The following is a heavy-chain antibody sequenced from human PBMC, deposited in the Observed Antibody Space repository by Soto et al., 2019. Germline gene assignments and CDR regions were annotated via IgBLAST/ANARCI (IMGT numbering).Heavy chain of an antibody. CDR3: ARGPVAGTVLVY. Sequence: QVQLVESGGGVVQPGRSLRLSCAASGFTFSSYGMHWVRQAPGKGLEWVAVIWYDGSNKYYADSVKGRFTISRDNSKNTLYLQMNSLRAEDTAVYYCARGPVAGTVLVYWGQGTLVTVSS. CDR2: IWYDGSNK. V-gene: IGHV3-33*01. CDR1: GFTFSSYG. J-gene: IGHJ4*02. D-gene: IGHD6-19*01.